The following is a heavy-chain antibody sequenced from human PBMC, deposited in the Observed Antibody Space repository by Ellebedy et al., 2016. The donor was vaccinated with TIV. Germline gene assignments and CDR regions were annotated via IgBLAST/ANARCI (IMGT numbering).Heavy chain of an antibody. V-gene: IGHV3-23*01. CDR3: AKDRIVGARKFDD. J-gene: IGHJ4*02. CDR2: ISNSGEST. CDR1: GFTFNSFA. D-gene: IGHD1-26*01. Sequence: PGGSLRLSCVASGFTFNSFAMSLVRQAPGKGLEWVSIISNSGESTNNADSGKGRFTISRDNSKNTLYLQMNGLRAEDTAVYYCAKDRIVGARKFDDWGQGTLVTVSS.